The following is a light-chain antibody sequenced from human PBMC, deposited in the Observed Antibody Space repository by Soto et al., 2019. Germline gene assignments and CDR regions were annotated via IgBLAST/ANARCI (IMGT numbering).Light chain of an antibody. Sequence: QSALTQPASVSGSPGQSITISCTGTSSDVGGYNYVSWYQHHPGKAPKLMIFEVSNRPSGVSNRFSGSKSGNTASLTISGPQAEDEADYYSTSYTSSSNYVFGTGTKLTVL. V-gene: IGLV2-14*01. CDR1: SSDVGGYNY. CDR2: EVS. CDR3: TSYTSSSNYV. J-gene: IGLJ1*01.